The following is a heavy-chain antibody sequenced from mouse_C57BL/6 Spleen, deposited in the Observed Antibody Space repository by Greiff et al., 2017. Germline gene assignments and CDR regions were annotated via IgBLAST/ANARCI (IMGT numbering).Heavy chain of an antibody. CDR1: GYTFTSYG. CDR2: IYPRSGNT. V-gene: IGHV1-81*01. CDR3: ARKGTGTGFDY. J-gene: IGHJ2*01. D-gene: IGHD4-1*01. Sequence: VQLQQYGAELARPGASVKLSCKASGYTFTSYGISWVKQRTGQGLEWIGEIYPRSGNTYYNEKFKGKATLTADKSSSTAYMELRSLTSEDSAVYFCARKGTGTGFDYWGQGTTLTVSS.